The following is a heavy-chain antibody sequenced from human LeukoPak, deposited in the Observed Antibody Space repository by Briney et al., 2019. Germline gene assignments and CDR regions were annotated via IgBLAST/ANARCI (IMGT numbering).Heavy chain of an antibody. Sequence: GGSVRLSCAASGFTFSDYYMSWIRQAPGKGLEWVSYISSSGSTIYYADSVKGRFTISRDNAKNSLYLQMNSLRAEDTAVYYCARLQLWPGTPLDYWGQGTLVTVSS. CDR3: ARLQLWPGTPLDY. D-gene: IGHD5-18*01. CDR2: ISSSGSTI. CDR1: GFTFSDYY. J-gene: IGHJ4*02. V-gene: IGHV3-11*04.